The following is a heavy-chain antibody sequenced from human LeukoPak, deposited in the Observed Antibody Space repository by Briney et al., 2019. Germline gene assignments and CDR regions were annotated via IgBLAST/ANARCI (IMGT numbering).Heavy chain of an antibody. CDR1: GFTFSNYW. V-gene: IGHV3-7*01. Sequence: GGSLRLSCAASGFTFSNYWMSWVRQAPGKGLEWVANINQDGSEKYYVNSVKGRFTISRDNSKNTLYLQMNSLRAEDTAVYYCAKKGKVVPAAFNYYYMDVWGKGTTVTVSS. CDR3: AKKGKVVPAAFNYYYMDV. J-gene: IGHJ6*03. D-gene: IGHD2-2*01. CDR2: INQDGSEK.